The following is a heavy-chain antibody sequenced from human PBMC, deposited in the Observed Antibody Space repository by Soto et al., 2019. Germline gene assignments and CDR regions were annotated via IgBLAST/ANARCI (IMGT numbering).Heavy chain of an antibody. Sequence: PGGSLRLSCVASGFTFSSSVISWVRQAPGKGLDWVSIITPNGGITYYADSVKGRFTISRDNSKSTLYLQMNSLRAEDTAVYYCARGYCRGGTCPYFDNWGQGTQVTVSS. V-gene: IGHV3-23*01. CDR1: GFTFSSSV. CDR3: ARGYCRGGTCPYFDN. D-gene: IGHD2-15*01. CDR2: ITPNGGIT. J-gene: IGHJ4*02.